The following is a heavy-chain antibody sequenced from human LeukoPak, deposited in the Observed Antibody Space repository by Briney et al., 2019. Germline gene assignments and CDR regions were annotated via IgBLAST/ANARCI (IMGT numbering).Heavy chain of an antibody. J-gene: IGHJ4*02. D-gene: IGHD3-10*01. CDR1: GFXFSNAW. CDR2: IKSKTDGGTT. V-gene: IGHV3-15*01. CDR3: TTGWQSGSGSPSPYFDY. Sequence: GGSLRLSCAGSGFXFSNAWISWVRQAPGKGLEWVGNIKSKTDGGTTDYAAPVKGRFTISRDDSKNTLYLQMNSLKTEDTALYYCTTGWQSGSGSPSPYFDYWGQGTLVIVSS.